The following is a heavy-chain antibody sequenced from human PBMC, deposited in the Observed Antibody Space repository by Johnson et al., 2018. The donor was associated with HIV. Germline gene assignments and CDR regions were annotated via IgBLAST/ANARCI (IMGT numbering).Heavy chain of an antibody. J-gene: IGHJ3*02. CDR2: ISYDETNE. V-gene: IGHV3-30*18. Sequence: QLQLLESGGGVVQPGPSLTLSCAPSGFIFSSSGMHWVRQAPGKGLEWVAVISYDETNEYYVDSVKGRFTISRDNSKNTLYLQMNSLRAEDTAVYYCAKIIGYSSGLEIWGQGTMVTVSS. CDR3: AKIIGYSSGLEI. D-gene: IGHD6-19*01. CDR1: GFIFSSSG.